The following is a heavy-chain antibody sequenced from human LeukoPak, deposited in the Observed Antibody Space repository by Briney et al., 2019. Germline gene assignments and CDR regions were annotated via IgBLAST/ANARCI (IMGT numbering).Heavy chain of an antibody. CDR3: ARDHIERGY. Sequence: PGGSLRLSCATSGFTFSDCGMHWVRQAPGKGLEWVAFIWYDGSNKFYIDSVKGRFTISRDNSKNSIYLQMNSLRAEDTAVYYCARDHIERGYWGQGTLVTVSS. D-gene: IGHD3-10*01. J-gene: IGHJ4*02. CDR1: GFTFSDCG. CDR2: IWYDGSNK. V-gene: IGHV3-33*01.